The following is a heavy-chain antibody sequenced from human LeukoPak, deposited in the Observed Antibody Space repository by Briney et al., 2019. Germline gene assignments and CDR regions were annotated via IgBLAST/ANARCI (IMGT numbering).Heavy chain of an antibody. CDR1: GFTFNTSR. V-gene: IGHV3-7*01. CDR2: IKQDGSAK. CDR3: VRNEY. Sequence: GGPLRLPHAGCGFTFNTSRMSWVRQAPGKGLEWVANIKQDGSAKYYVDSVRGRFTISRDNAKNSLFLQMNSLRGEDTAVYYCVRNEYWGPGTLVTVSS. J-gene: IGHJ4*02.